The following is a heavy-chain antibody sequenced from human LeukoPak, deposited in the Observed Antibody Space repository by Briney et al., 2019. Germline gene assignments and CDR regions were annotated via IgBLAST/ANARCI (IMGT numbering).Heavy chain of an antibody. V-gene: IGHV3-23*01. CDR3: AKAAAAAHDRNPEKD. J-gene: IGHJ4*02. Sequence: GGSLRLSCAAPGFTFSSYGMSWVGQAPGKGVEWVSAISGSGGSTYYADSVKGRFTISRDNSKNTLYLQMNSLRAEDTAVYYCAKAAAAAHDRNPEKDWGQGTLVTVSS. CDR1: GFTFSSYG. CDR2: ISGSGGST. D-gene: IGHD6-13*01.